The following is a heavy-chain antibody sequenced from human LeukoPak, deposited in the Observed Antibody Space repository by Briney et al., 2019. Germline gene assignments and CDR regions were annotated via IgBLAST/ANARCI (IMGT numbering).Heavy chain of an antibody. CDR1: GGSISSYY. D-gene: IGHD1-26*01. CDR2: IYYSGST. V-gene: IGHV4-59*01. CDR3: ARTDGGGSYQKSPEFFQH. J-gene: IGHJ1*01. Sequence: KPSETLSLTCTVSGGSISSYYWSWIRQPPGKGLEWIGYIYYSGSTNYNPSLKSRVTISVDTSKKQFSLKLSSVTAADTAVYYCARTDGGGSYQKSPEFFQHWGQGTLVTVSS.